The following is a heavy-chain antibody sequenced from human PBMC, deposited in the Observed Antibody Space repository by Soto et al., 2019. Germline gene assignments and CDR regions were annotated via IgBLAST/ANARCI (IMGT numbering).Heavy chain of an antibody. V-gene: IGHV1-24*01. D-gene: IGHD1-7*01. CDR1: GYTLTELS. CDR3: ATSLSWNYGGRGYYFDY. CDR2: FDPEDGET. Sequence: APVKVSCKVSGYTLTELSMHWVRQAPGKGLEWMGGFDPEDGETIYAQKFQGRVTMTEDTSTDTAYMELSSLRSEDTAVYYCATSLSWNYGGRGYYFDYWGQGPLVAVCS. J-gene: IGHJ4*02.